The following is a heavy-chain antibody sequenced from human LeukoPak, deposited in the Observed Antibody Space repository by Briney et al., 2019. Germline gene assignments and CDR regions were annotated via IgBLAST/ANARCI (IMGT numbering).Heavy chain of an antibody. CDR3: ARGRKEGFDY. V-gene: IGHV3-53*01. Sequence: GGSLRLSCAASGFIVNSNYMSWVRQAPGKGLEWVSAIYSGGSVYYADSVKGRFTISRDNSKNTLFLQMNSLRAEDTAVYYCARGRKEGFDYWGQGTRVTVSS. CDR2: IYSGGSV. J-gene: IGHJ4*02. CDR1: GFIVNSNY.